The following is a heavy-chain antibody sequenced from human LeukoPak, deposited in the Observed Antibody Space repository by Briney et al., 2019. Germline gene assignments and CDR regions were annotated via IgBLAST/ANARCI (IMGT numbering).Heavy chain of an antibody. D-gene: IGHD6-13*01. CDR1: GGSFSGYY. Sequence: PSETLSLTCAVYGGSFSGYYWSWIRQPPGKGLEWIGSIYYSGSTYYNPSLKSRVTISVDTSKNQFSLKLSSVTAADTAVYYCAREETGIAAAGSPLDYWGQGTLVTVSS. CDR2: IYYSGST. J-gene: IGHJ4*02. CDR3: AREETGIAAAGSPLDY. V-gene: IGHV4-34*01.